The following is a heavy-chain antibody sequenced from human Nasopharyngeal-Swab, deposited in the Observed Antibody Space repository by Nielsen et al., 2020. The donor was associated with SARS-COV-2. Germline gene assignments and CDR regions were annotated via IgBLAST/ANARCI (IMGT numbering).Heavy chain of an antibody. CDR3: ARGAPSIAVSY. J-gene: IGHJ4*02. CDR1: GGSFSGYY. CDR2: INHSGST. V-gene: IGHV4-34*01. D-gene: IGHD6-19*01. Sequence: SETLSLTCAVYGGSFSGYYWSWIRQPPGKGLEWIGEINHSGSTNYNPSLKSRVTISVDTSKNQFSLKLSSVTAADTAVYYCARGAPSIAVSYWGQGTLVTVSS.